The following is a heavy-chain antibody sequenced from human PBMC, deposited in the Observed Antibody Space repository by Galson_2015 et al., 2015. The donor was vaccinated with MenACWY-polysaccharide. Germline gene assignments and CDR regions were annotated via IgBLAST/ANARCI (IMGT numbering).Heavy chain of an antibody. D-gene: IGHD6-19*01. Sequence: SMKVSCKASGYTFTCYDINWGRQGTGQGLERMGWMNPNSGNTGYAQKFQGRATMTRNTSISTAYMELSSQTSEDTAVYYCASTKAGTHYFDYWGPGTLVTVSS. J-gene: IGHJ4*02. V-gene: IGHV1-8*01. CDR1: GYTFTCYD. CDR2: MNPNSGNT. CDR3: ASTKAGTHYFDY.